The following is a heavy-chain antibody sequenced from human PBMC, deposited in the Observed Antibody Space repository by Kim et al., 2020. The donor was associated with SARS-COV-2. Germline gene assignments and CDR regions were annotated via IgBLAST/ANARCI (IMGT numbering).Heavy chain of an antibody. CDR1: GFTFSSFA. D-gene: IGHD3-10*01. V-gene: IGHV3-23*03. CDR3: AKASGSGTYAFDI. Sequence: GGSLRLSCAASGFTFSSFAMIWVRQAPGKGLEWGSLIDNGGTSTFYADSVKGRFTISRDNSKNTVYLQMNTLRAEDTAVYYCAKASGSGTYAFDIWGQGT. J-gene: IGHJ3*02. CDR2: IDNGGTST.